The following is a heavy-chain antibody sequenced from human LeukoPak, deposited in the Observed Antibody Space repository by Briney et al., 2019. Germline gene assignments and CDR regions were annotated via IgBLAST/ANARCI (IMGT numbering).Heavy chain of an antibody. V-gene: IGHV3-11*01. J-gene: IGHJ4*02. D-gene: IGHD3-9*01. CDR1: GFTFSDYY. CDR3: ARDRDYDILTGYYSGYFDY. CDR2: ISSSGRTI. Sequence: PGGSLRLSCAASGFTFSDYYMSSIRQAPGKGLEWVSYISSSGRTIYYADSVKGRFTISRDNAKNSLYLQMNSLRAEDTAVYYCARDRDYDILTGYYSGYFDYWGQGTLVTVSS.